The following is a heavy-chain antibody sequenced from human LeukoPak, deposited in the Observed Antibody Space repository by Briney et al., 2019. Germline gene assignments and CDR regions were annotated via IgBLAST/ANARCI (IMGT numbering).Heavy chain of an antibody. CDR2: ISAYNGNT. J-gene: IGHJ5*02. CDR1: GYTFTSYY. D-gene: IGHD3-10*01. V-gene: IGHV1-18*01. Sequence: GASVKVSCKTSGYTFTSYYISWVRQAPGQGLEWMAWISAYNGNTNYAQKLQGRVTMTTDTSTSAAYMELRSLRSDDTAVYYCARDLGGGLLWFGEFPNWFDPWGQGTLVTVSS. CDR3: ARDLGGGLLWFGEFPNWFDP.